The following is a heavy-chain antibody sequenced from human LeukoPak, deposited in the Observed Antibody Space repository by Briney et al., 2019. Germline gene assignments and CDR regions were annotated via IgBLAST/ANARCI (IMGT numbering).Heavy chain of an antibody. CDR2: IYYSGST. J-gene: IGHJ6*02. Sequence: SETLSLTCAVYGGSFSSYYWSWIRQPPGKGLEWIGYIYYSGSTNYNPSLKSRVTISVDTSKNQFSLKLSSVTAADTAVYYCARVGVVRGVTSYYYYGMDVWGQGTTVTVSS. D-gene: IGHD3-10*01. CDR3: ARVGVVRGVTSYYYYGMDV. V-gene: IGHV4-59*01. CDR1: GGSFSSYY.